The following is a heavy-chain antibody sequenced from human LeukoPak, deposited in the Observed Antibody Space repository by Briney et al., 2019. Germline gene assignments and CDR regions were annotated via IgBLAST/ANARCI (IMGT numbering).Heavy chain of an antibody. CDR3: AKDRRYCSSTSCSPSGYYYMDV. Sequence: GGSLRLSCAASGFTFSSYAMSWVRQAPGKGLEWVSAISGSGGSTYYADSVKGRFTISRDNSKNTLYLQMNSLRAEDTAVYYCAKDRRYCSSTSCSPSGYYYMDVWGKGTTVTVSS. CDR1: GFTFSSYA. V-gene: IGHV3-23*01. CDR2: ISGSGGST. J-gene: IGHJ6*03. D-gene: IGHD2-2*01.